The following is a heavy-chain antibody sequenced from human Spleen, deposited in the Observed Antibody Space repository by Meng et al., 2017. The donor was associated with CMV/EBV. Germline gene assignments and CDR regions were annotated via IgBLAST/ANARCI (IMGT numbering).Heavy chain of an antibody. J-gene: IGHJ3*02. CDR1: GYSISSGYY. V-gene: IGHV4-38-2*02. D-gene: IGHD1-26*01. CDR2: IYHSGST. CDR3: ASATLGATPDAFDI. Sequence: ESLKISCTVSGYSISSGYYWGWIRQPPGKGLEWIGSIYHSGSTYYNPSLKSRVTISVDTSKNQFSLKLSSVTAADTAVYYCASATLGATPDAFDIWGQGTMVTVSS.